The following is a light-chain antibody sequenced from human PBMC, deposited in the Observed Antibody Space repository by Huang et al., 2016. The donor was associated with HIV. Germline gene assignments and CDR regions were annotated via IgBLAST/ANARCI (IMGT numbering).Light chain of an antibody. J-gene: IGKJ1*01. Sequence: AIQLTQSPFSLAASAGDRVTITCRTSQDITNDSGWYQQKPGKAPELLISAASTLRSGVPSRFSGIVSGTDFTLTISSLQPEDFATYFCLQDFTYPRTFGQGTRVEI. CDR3: LQDFTYPRT. V-gene: IGKV1-6*02. CDR1: QDITND. CDR2: AAS.